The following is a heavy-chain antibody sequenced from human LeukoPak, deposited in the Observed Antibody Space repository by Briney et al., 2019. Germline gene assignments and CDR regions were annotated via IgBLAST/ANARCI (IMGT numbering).Heavy chain of an antibody. CDR2: IWYDGSNK. CDR1: GFTLSSYG. J-gene: IGHJ4*02. CDR3: AKPLDTATVWGIGIDY. V-gene: IGHV3-33*06. Sequence: PGGSLRLSCAASGFTLSSYGMHWVRPAPGKGLEWVAVIWYDGSNKYYADSVKGRFTISRDNSKNTLYLQMNSLRAEDTAIFYCAKPLDTATVWGIGIDYGGQGTLVTVSS. D-gene: IGHD5-18*01.